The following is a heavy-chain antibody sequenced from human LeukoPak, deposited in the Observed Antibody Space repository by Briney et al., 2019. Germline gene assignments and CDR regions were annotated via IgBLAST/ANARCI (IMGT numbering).Heavy chain of an antibody. Sequence: GGSLRLSCAASGFTFDDYAMHWVRQAPGKGLEWVSGISWNSGSIGYADSVKGRFTISRDNAKNTLYLQINSLRAEDTAIYYCTNPPTVTQTRFDPWGQGTLVTVSS. J-gene: IGHJ5*02. CDR3: TNPPTVTQTRFDP. D-gene: IGHD4-17*01. CDR1: GFTFDDYA. CDR2: ISWNSGSI. V-gene: IGHV3-9*01.